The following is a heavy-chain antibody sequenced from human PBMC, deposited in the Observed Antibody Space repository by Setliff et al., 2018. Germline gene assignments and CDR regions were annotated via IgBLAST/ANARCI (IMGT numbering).Heavy chain of an antibody. CDR3: RLWSHNYRNDY. Sequence: PSETLSLTCSVSGGSISSGSYYWGWIRQSPGKGLEWIGSMYYSGSTYYNPSLKGRVTLSVDTTKNQFSLKLTSVTAADTAVYYCRLWSHNYRNDYWGQGTLVTVSS. CDR1: GGSISSGSYY. J-gene: IGHJ4*02. V-gene: IGHV4-39*07. D-gene: IGHD3-16*01. CDR2: MYYSGST.